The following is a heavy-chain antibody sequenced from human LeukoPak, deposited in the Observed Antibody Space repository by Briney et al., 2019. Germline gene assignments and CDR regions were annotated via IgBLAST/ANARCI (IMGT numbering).Heavy chain of an antibody. D-gene: IGHD6-25*01. CDR3: ARAGYNSGYDY. V-gene: IGHV3-7*01. Sequence: GRSLRLSCAAPGFTFDDYAMHWVRQAPGKGLEWVANIKRDGSEKYSVDSVRGRFTISRDNAKNSLFLEMNSLRAEDTAVYYCARAGYNSGYDYWGQGTLVTVSS. CDR2: IKRDGSEK. CDR1: GFTFDDYA. J-gene: IGHJ4*02.